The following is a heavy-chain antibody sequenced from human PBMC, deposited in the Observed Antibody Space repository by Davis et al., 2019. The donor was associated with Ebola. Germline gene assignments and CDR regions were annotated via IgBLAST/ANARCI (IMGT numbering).Heavy chain of an antibody. D-gene: IGHD5-18*01. J-gene: IGHJ4*02. Sequence: SVKVSCTASAGTFSSYAISWVRQAPGQGLEWMGRIIPILGIANYAQKFQGRVTITADKSTSTAYMELSSLRSEDTAVYYCARERPVQLWSGEFDYWGQGTMVTVSS. CDR3: ARERPVQLWSGEFDY. V-gene: IGHV1-69*04. CDR2: IIPILGIA. CDR1: AGTFSSYA.